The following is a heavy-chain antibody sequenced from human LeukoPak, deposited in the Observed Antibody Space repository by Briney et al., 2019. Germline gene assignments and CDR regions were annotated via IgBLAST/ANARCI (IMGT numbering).Heavy chain of an antibody. J-gene: IGHJ6*03. CDR3: VRDGHRLYDYYYYYMDV. CDR1: GYTFTGYY. V-gene: IGHV1-18*04. CDR2: ISAYNGNT. D-gene: IGHD2-2*02. Sequence: AASVKVSCKASGYTFTGYYMHWVRQAPGQGLEWMGWISAYNGNTNYAQKLQGRVTMTTDASTTTAYMELRSLRSDDTAVYYCVRDGHRLYDYYYYYMDVWGKGTTVTVSS.